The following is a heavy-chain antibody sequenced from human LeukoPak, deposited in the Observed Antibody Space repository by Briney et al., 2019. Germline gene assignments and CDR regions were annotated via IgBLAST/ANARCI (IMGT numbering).Heavy chain of an antibody. CDR2: LNQDGRDK. V-gene: IGHV3-7*01. J-gene: IGHJ4*02. D-gene: IGHD6-19*01. CDR3: ARDACANGWGCGY. CDR1: GFAFSTSW. Sequence: GGSLRLSCAASGFAFSTSWMSWVRQAPGKGLEWVANLNQDGRDKYYVDSVKGRFTISRDNAKNSLYLQMNSLRAEDTAVYYCARDACANGWGCGYWGQGTLVTVSS.